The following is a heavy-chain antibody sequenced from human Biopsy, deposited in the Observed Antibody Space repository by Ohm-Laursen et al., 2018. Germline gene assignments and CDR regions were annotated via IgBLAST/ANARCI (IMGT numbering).Heavy chain of an antibody. D-gene: IGHD2-8*01. CDR1: GFTFSGFS. Sequence: GSLRLSCAASGFTFSGFSMNWVRQAPGKGLEWVSSISASGNHIYYTDSVKGRFTVSRDNGKNSVYLQMNSLRVEDTAVYYCAIDGEAKYCKHGVCPSDFWGQGTLVTVSS. CDR3: AIDGEAKYCKHGVCPSDF. V-gene: IGHV3-21*01. J-gene: IGHJ4*02. CDR2: ISASGNHI.